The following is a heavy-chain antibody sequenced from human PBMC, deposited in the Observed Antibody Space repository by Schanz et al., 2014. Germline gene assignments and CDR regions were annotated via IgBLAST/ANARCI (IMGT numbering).Heavy chain of an antibody. CDR1: GFTFSSYG. CDR3: ARPALWFGDNCFDP. Sequence: QVQLVESGGGVVQPGRSLRLSCAASGFTFSSYGMHWVRQAPGKGLEWVAVIWSDGTNEYYADSVKGRFTISGDSSKYTVYLQMNSLRADDTAVYYCARPALWFGDNCFDPWGQGTLVTVSS. V-gene: IGHV3-33*01. J-gene: IGHJ5*02. D-gene: IGHD3-10*01. CDR2: IWSDGTNE.